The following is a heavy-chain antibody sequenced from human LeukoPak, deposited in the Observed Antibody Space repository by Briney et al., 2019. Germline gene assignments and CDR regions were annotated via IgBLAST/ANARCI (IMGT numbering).Heavy chain of an antibody. CDR1: GFTVSSNY. Sequence: GGSLRLSCAASGFTVSSNYMSWVRQAPGKGLEWVSVIYSGGSTYYADSVKGRFTISRDNSKNTLYLQMNSLRAEDTAVYYCARAKRLSPTYYFDYWGQGTLVTVSS. CDR3: ARAKRLSPTYYFDY. V-gene: IGHV3-66*02. J-gene: IGHJ4*02. D-gene: IGHD3-16*02. CDR2: IYSGGST.